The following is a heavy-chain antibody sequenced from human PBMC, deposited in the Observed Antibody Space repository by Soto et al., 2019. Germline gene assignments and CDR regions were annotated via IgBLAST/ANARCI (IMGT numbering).Heavy chain of an antibody. D-gene: IGHD4-17*01. Sequence: QVQLVQSGAEVKKPGSSVKVSCKASGGTFSSYTISWVRQAPGQGLEWMGRIIPILGIANYAQKFQGRVTITADKSTITSDMALSSLRSEDTAVYYCAVGETTVTTTREGGAFDIWGQGTMVTVCS. CDR1: GGTFSSYT. CDR2: IIPILGIA. J-gene: IGHJ3*02. V-gene: IGHV1-69*02. CDR3: AVGETTVTTTREGGAFDI.